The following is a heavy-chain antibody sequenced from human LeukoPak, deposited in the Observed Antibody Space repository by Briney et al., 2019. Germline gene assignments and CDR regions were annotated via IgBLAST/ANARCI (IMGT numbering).Heavy chain of an antibody. V-gene: IGHV3-23*01. CDR3: LVTTRSRGFDY. D-gene: IGHD1/OR15-1a*01. CDR2: ISERGGST. CDR1: GITLSNYG. Sequence: GGSLRLSCVVSGITLSNYGMSWVRQAPGKGLEWVSGISERGGSTNYADSVKGRFTISRDNPKNSVYLQMSSLRAEDTAVYYCLVTTRSRGFDYWGQGTLVTVSS. J-gene: IGHJ4*02.